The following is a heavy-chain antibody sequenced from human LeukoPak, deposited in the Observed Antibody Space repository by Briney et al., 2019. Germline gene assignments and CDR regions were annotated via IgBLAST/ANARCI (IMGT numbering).Heavy chain of an antibody. V-gene: IGHV1-8*03. CDR1: GHTFTSYD. D-gene: IGHD4-17*01. Sequence: GASVKVSCKASGHTFTSYDINWVRQATGPGLEWMGWMNPNRGNTGYAQKFQGRVTITRNTSISTAYMELSSLRSEDTAVYYCARATNYGSEYFRHWGQGTLVTVSS. J-gene: IGHJ1*01. CDR2: MNPNRGNT. CDR3: ARATNYGSEYFRH.